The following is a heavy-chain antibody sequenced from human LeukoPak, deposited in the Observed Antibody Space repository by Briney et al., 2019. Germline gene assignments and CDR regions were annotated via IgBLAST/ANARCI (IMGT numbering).Heavy chain of an antibody. Sequence: GGSLRLSCAASGFTFSDSWMSWVRQAPGKGLEWVSYISSSGSTIYYADSVKGRFTISRDNAKNSLYLQMNSLRAEDTAVYYCAELGITMIGGVWGKGTTVTISS. V-gene: IGHV3-11*04. D-gene: IGHD3-10*02. CDR1: GFTFSDSW. J-gene: IGHJ6*04. CDR2: ISSSGSTI. CDR3: AELGITMIGGV.